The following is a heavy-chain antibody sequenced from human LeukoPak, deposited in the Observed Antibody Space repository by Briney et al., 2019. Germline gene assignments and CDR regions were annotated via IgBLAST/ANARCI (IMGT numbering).Heavy chain of an antibody. CDR3: ARAVAGRFYYYYMDV. V-gene: IGHV4-39*07. J-gene: IGHJ6*03. CDR2: IYYSGST. Sequence: SETLSLTCTVSGGSISSSSYYWGWIRQPPGKGLEWIGSIYYSGSTYYNPSLKSRVTISVDTSKNQFSLKLSSVTAADTAVYYCARAVAGRFYYYYMDVWGKGTTVTVSS. CDR1: GGSISSSSYY. D-gene: IGHD6-19*01.